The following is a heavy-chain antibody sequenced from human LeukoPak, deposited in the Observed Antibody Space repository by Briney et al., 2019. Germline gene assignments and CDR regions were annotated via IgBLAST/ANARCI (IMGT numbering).Heavy chain of an antibody. CDR2: ISSSSSII. J-gene: IGHJ4*02. CDR3: VRDDTRAYTPFDY. Sequence: GGSLRLSCAASGFTFSSYSMNWVRQAPGKGLEWVSYISSSSSIIYYEESVKGRFTISRDNAKNSLYLQMNRLRAEDTAVYYCVRDDTRAYTPFDYWGQGTLVTVSS. D-gene: IGHD3-16*01. V-gene: IGHV3-48*04. CDR1: GFTFSSYS.